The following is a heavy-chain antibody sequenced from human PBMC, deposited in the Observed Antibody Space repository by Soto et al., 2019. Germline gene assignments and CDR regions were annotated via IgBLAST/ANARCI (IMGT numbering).Heavy chain of an antibody. CDR3: AKVVGAAAGTHNGFDP. CDR2: ISGSGGST. J-gene: IGHJ5*02. CDR1: GFTFSSYA. V-gene: IGHV3-23*01. D-gene: IGHD6-13*01. Sequence: GGSLRLSCAASGFTFSSYAMSWVRQAPGKGLEWVSAISGSGGSTYYADSVKGRFTISRDNSKNTLYLQMNSLRAEDTAVYYCAKVVGAAAGTHNGFDPWGQGTLVTVSS.